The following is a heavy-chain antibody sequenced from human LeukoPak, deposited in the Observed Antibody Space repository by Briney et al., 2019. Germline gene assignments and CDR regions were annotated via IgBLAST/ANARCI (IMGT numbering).Heavy chain of an antibody. CDR2: IHTSGST. CDR3: ARRHISSGWSFDY. Sequence: SETLSLTCTVAGGSISNYHWSWIRQPAGKGLEWIGQIHTSGSTNYNPPLKSRVTVSIDTPENQLSLTIRSVTAADTAIYYCARRHISSGWSFDYWGQGTLVTVSS. D-gene: IGHD6-19*01. CDR1: GGSISNYH. J-gene: IGHJ4*02. V-gene: IGHV4-4*07.